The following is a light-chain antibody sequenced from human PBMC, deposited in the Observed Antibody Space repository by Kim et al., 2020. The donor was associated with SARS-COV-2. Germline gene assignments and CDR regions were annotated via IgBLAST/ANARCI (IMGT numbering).Light chain of an antibody. Sequence: AVGQTVRITCQGDRLRTYDASWYQQKTGQAPILVIYGKNNRPSGIPDRFSGSSSGNTASLTVTGAQAVDEADYYCNSRDKSGDRVVFGGGTQRTVL. CDR2: GKN. CDR1: RLRTYD. CDR3: NSRDKSGDRVV. V-gene: IGLV3-19*01. J-gene: IGLJ2*01.